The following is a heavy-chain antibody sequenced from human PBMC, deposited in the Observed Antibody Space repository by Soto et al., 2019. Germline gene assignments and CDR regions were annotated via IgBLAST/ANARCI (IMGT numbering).Heavy chain of an antibody. Sequence: SETLSLTCTVSGGSVSSGSYYWSWIRQPPGKGLEWIGYIYYSGSTNYNPSLKSRVTISVDTSKNQFSLKLSSVTAADTAVYYCARDRNARIAAGGGWFDPWGQGTLVTVSS. CDR2: IYYSGST. V-gene: IGHV4-61*01. D-gene: IGHD6-13*01. CDR3: ARDRNARIAAGGGWFDP. J-gene: IGHJ5*02. CDR1: GGSVSSGSYY.